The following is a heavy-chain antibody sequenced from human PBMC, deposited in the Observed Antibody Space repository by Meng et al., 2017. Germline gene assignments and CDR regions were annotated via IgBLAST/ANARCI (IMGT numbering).Heavy chain of an antibody. Sequence: EVQLAGAVGGLLQPGGSTRLSCTASGFSVTTSYMSWVCQAPGKGLEWVSVIYSGGSTYYADSVKGRFSISRDNSKNTLYLQMNSLRAEDTAVYFCARDSSSGWYHNYWGQGTLVTVSS. CDR2: IYSGGST. J-gene: IGHJ4*02. D-gene: IGHD6-19*01. CDR3: ARDSSSGWYHNY. CDR1: GFSVTTSY. V-gene: IGHV3-53*01.